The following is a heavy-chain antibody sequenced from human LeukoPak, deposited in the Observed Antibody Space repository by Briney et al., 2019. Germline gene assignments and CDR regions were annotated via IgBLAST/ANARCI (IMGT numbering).Heavy chain of an antibody. CDR2: INPNSGGT. J-gene: IGHJ4*02. V-gene: IGHV1-2*02. Sequence: ASVKVSCKASGYAFTGYYMHWVRQAPGQGLEWMGWINPNSGGTNYAQKFQGRVTMTRDTSISTAYMELSRLRSDDTAVYYCATPRGPNCSGGSRYGGGFDYWGQGTLVTVSS. CDR3: ATPRGPNCSGGSRYGGGFDY. D-gene: IGHD2-15*01. CDR1: GYAFTGYY.